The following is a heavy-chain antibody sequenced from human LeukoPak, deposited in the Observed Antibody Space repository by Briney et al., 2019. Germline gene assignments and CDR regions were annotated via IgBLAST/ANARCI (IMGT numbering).Heavy chain of an antibody. V-gene: IGHV3-23*01. CDR2: ISGSGGST. Sequence: GGSLRLSCAASGFTSSSYAMSWVRQAPGKGLEWVLAISGSGGSTYYADSVKGRFTISRDNSKNTLYLQMNSLRTEDTAVYYCARTLTSGSYRFDYWGQGTLVTVFS. CDR1: GFTSSSYA. J-gene: IGHJ4*02. CDR3: ARTLTSGSYRFDY. D-gene: IGHD1-26*01.